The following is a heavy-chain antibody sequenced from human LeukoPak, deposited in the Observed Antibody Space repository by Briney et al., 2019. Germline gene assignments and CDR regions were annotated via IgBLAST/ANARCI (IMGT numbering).Heavy chain of an antibody. J-gene: IGHJ4*02. V-gene: IGHV4-4*02. CDR2: IYHSGST. D-gene: IGHD3-22*01. Sequence: GSLRLSCAASGFTFSSYAMSWVRQPPGKGLEWIGEIYHSGSTNYNPSLKSRVTISVDKSKNQFSLKLSSVTAADTAVYYCASEIRSGYYYVVYWGQGTLVTVSS. CDR3: ASEIRSGYYYVVY. CDR1: GFTFSSYAM.